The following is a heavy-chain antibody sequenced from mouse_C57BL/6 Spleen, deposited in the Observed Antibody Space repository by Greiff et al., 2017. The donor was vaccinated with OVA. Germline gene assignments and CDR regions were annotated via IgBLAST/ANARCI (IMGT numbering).Heavy chain of an antibody. D-gene: IGHD2-1*01. CDR3: ARSGYYGNSTFAY. Sequence: QVQLQQPGAELVMPGASVKLSCKASGYTFTSYWMHWVKQRPGQGLEWIGEIDPSDSYTNYNQKFKGKSTLTVDQSSSTAYMQLSSLTSEDSAVYYCARSGYYGNSTFAYWGQGTLVTVSA. V-gene: IGHV1-69*01. CDR1: GYTFTSYW. J-gene: IGHJ3*01. CDR2: IDPSDSYT.